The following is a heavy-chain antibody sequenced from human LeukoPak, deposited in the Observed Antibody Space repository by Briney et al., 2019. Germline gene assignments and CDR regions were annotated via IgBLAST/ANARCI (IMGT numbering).Heavy chain of an antibody. Sequence: SVKVSCKASGGTFSSYAISWVRQAPGQGLEWMGGIIPIFGTANYAQKFQGRVTITADESTSTAYMELSSLRSEDTAVYYCARVEPDLCGGVCYSLSAFDYWGQGTLVTVSS. CDR3: ARVEPDLCGGVCYSLSAFDY. J-gene: IGHJ4*02. D-gene: IGHD2-21*02. CDR2: IIPIFGTA. V-gene: IGHV1-69*13. CDR1: GGTFSSYA.